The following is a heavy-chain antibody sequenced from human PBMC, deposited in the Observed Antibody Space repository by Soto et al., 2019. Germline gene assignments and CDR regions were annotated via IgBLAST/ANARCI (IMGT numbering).Heavy chain of an antibody. D-gene: IGHD3-16*01. V-gene: IGHV1-18*01. CDR1: GYTFTNFG. CDR3: ARVPGGGNWFDP. CDR2: ISAYNGNT. J-gene: IGHJ5*02. Sequence: ASVKVSCKASGYTFTNFGISWVRQAPGQGLEWMGWISAYNGNTNYAQKLQGRVTMTTDTSTSTAYMELRSLRSDDTAVYYCARVPGGGNWFDPGGQGPLVTVSP.